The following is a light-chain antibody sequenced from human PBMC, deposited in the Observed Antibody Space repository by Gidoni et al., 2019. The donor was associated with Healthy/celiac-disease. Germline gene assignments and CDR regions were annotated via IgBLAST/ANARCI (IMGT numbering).Light chain of an antibody. V-gene: IGKV1-33*01. J-gene: IGKJ5*01. CDR3: QQYDNLPIT. Sequence: DIQMTQSPSSLSASVGDRVIITCQASQDISNYLNWYQKKPGKAPKLLIYDASNLETGVPSRFSGSGSGTDFTFTISSLQPEDIATYYCQQYDNLPITFGQGTRLEIK. CDR1: QDISNY. CDR2: DAS.